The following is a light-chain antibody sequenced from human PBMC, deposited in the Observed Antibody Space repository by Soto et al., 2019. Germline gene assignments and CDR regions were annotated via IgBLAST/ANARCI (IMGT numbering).Light chain of an antibody. J-gene: IGLJ2*01. CDR2: SNN. CDR3: AAWDDSLNCPI. Sequence: QLVLTQPPSASGTPGQRVTISCSGSSSNIGSNTVNWYQQLPGTAPKLLIYSNNQRPSGVPDRFSGSKSGTSASLAISGLQSEDEADYYCAAWDDSLNCPIFGGGTKLTVL. V-gene: IGLV1-44*01. CDR1: SSNIGSNT.